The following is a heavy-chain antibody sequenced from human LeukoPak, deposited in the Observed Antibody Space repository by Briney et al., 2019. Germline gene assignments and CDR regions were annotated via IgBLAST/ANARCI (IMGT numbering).Heavy chain of an antibody. CDR3: ARAHAILTGYYATFFDY. CDR2: INTDTGNP. CDR1: GYTFTSYA. J-gene: IGHJ4*02. D-gene: IGHD3-9*01. Sequence: ASVKVSCKASGYTFTSYAINWVRQAPGQGLEWMGWINTDTGNPTYAQGFTGRFVFSLDTSVSTAYLQISSLKAEDTAVYYCARAHAILTGYYATFFDYWGQGTLVTVSS. V-gene: IGHV7-4-1*02.